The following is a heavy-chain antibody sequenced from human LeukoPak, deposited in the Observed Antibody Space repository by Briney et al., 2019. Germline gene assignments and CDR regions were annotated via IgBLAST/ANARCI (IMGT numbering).Heavy chain of an antibody. J-gene: IGHJ3*01. Sequence: PGRSLRLSCAASGFTFSSYAMHWVRQAPGKGLEWVAVISYDGSNKYYADSVKGRFTISRDNSKNTLYLQMNSLRAEDTAVYYCARGKGDAYRDAFDVWGQGTMVTVSS. V-gene: IGHV3-30*04. CDR3: ARGKGDAYRDAFDV. CDR1: GFTFSSYA. D-gene: IGHD2-21*02. CDR2: ISYDGSNK.